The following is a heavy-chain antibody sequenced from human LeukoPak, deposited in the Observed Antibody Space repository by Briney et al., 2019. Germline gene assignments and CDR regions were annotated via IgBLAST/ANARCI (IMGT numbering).Heavy chain of an antibody. V-gene: IGHV4-61*02. J-gene: IGHJ3*02. CDR3: ARVFRRGVYNYDGFDI. Sequence: SETLSLTCTVSAGSISSAGYYWSWIRQPAGKGLEWIGRIYATGSANYNPSPKSRVTISIDTSKNQFSLKLTSVTAADTALYYCARVFRRGVYNYDGFDIWGQGTMVTVSS. CDR1: AGSISSAGYY. D-gene: IGHD5-24*01. CDR2: IYATGSA.